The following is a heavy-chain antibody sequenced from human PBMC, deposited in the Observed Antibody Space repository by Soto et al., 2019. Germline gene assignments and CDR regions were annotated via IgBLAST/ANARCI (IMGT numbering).Heavy chain of an antibody. Sequence: PGGSLRLSCAASGFTFSSYGMHWVRQAPGKGLEWVAVISYDGSNKYYADSVKGRFTISRDNSKNTLYLQMNSLRAEDTAVYYCAKDTLILGVAAYFDYWGQGTLVTVSS. CDR2: ISYDGSNK. CDR1: GFTFSSYG. V-gene: IGHV3-30*18. D-gene: IGHD2-15*01. CDR3: AKDTLILGVAAYFDY. J-gene: IGHJ4*02.